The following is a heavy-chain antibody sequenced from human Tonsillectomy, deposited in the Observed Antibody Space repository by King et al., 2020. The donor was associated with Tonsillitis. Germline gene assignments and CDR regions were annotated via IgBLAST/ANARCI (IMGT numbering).Heavy chain of an antibody. V-gene: IGHV3-74*01. CDR3: ARVVPAGDYYGMDV. CDR1: GFTFSDYW. J-gene: IGHJ6*02. D-gene: IGHD2-2*01. CDR2: TNSDGSSS. Sequence: VQLVESGGGLVQPGGSLRLSCAASGFTFSDYWMHWVRQAPGKGLVWVSVTNSDGSSSSYADSVKGRFTISRDNAKNTRNLQMNSLRAEDTAVYYCARVVPAGDYYGMDVWGQGTTVTVSS.